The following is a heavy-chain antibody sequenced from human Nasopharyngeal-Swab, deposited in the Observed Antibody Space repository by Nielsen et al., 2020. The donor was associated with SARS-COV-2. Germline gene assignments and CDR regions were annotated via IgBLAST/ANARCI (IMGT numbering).Heavy chain of an antibody. Sequence: GESLKISCAASEFTFSSYAMTWVRQAPGKGLEWVSAISGSGAITYYADSVKGRFTISRDNAKNTLYLQMDSLRGEDTAIYYCTRDIGGRYGYWGQGILVTVSS. CDR1: EFTFSSYA. CDR2: ISGSGAIT. J-gene: IGHJ4*02. CDR3: TRDIGGRYGY. V-gene: IGHV3-23*01. D-gene: IGHD1-26*01.